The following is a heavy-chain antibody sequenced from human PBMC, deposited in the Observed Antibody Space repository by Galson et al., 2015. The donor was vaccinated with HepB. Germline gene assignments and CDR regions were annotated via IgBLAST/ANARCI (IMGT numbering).Heavy chain of an antibody. V-gene: IGHV3-73*01. D-gene: IGHD6-19*01. Sequence: SLRLSCAASGFTFSGSALHWVRQASGKGLEWVGRIRSKANSYATAYAASVKGRFTISRDDSKNTAYLQMNSLKTEDTAVYYCAKGVQAVADHGGNWFDPWGQGTLVTVSS. CDR1: GFTFSGSA. J-gene: IGHJ5*02. CDR3: AKGVQAVADHGGNWFDP. CDR2: IRSKANSYAT.